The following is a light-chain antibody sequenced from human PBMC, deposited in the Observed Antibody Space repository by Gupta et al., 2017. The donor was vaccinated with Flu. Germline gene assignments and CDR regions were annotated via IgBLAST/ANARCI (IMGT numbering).Light chain of an antibody. V-gene: IGLV2-11*01. CDR1: NNDVGGYNY. Sequence: QSALTQPRSVSGSPGQSVTISCTGTNNDVGGYNYLSWYRQHPGKAPTLVFFDVVERPSGVPGRFSGSKAGDTASLTISGRKKEEEADYFGCSDAGSNTWVLGGGTKVTVL. CDR2: DVV. CDR3: CSDAGSNTWV. J-gene: IGLJ3*02.